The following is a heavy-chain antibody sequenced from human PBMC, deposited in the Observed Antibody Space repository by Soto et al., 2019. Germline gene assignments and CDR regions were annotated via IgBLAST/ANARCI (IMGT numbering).Heavy chain of an antibody. CDR2: VHPSGGNT. Sequence: ASVKVSCKASGYSFTAYFMHWVRQAPGQGLEWMGIVHPSGGNTNYAQKFQGRVTMTWDTSTTTVYMELSSLRSDDTAVYYCARAPYSSSSLFFDYWGQGTLVTVSS. CDR1: GYSFTAYF. V-gene: IGHV1-46*01. J-gene: IGHJ4*02. CDR3: ARAPYSSSSLFFDY. D-gene: IGHD6-6*01.